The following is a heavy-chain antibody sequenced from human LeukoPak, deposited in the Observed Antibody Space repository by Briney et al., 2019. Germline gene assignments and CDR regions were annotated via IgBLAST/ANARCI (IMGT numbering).Heavy chain of an antibody. D-gene: IGHD1-26*01. J-gene: IGHJ4*02. CDR2: ISSSSSTI. V-gene: IGHV3-48*01. Sequence: GGSLRLSCAASGFTLSSYSMNWVRQAPGKGLEWVSYISSSSSTIYYADSVKGRFTISRDNAKNSLYLQMNSLRAEDTAVYYCARYSSNVVGRRHYFDYWGQGTLVTISS. CDR3: ARYSSNVVGRRHYFDY. CDR1: GFTLSSYS.